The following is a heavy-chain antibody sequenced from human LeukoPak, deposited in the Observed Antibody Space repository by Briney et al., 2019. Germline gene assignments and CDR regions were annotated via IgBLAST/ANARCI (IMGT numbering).Heavy chain of an antibody. CDR2: IIPILDIA. Sequence: APVKVSCKASGGTFSSYVINWVRQAPGQGLEWMGRIIPILDIANYAQKFQGRVTITADKSTSTAYMELSSLRSEDTAVYYCARAGLYYYDSSGYFDYWGQGTLVTVSS. J-gene: IGHJ4*02. CDR1: GGTFSSYV. D-gene: IGHD3-22*01. V-gene: IGHV1-69*04. CDR3: ARAGLYYYDSSGYFDY.